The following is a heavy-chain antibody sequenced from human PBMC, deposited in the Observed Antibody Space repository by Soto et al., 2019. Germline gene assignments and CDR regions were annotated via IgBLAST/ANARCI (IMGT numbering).Heavy chain of an antibody. V-gene: IGHV1-69*01. D-gene: IGHD3-16*01. CDR2: IIPIFGTA. CDR1: GGTFSSYA. Sequence: QVQLVQSGAEVKKPGSSVKVSCKASGGTFSSYAISWVRQAPGQGLEWMGGIIPIFGTANYAQKFQGRVTXXXDESPSTAYMEXXXLXSEDTAVXXXXXXXGDKLDRPNXXXXXDVWGQG. J-gene: IGHJ6*02. CDR3: XXXXGDKLDRPNXXXXXDV.